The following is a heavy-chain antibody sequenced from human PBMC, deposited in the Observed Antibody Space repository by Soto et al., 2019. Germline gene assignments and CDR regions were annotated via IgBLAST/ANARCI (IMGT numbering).Heavy chain of an antibody. D-gene: IGHD1-1*01. CDR1: GLSFSSYA. CDR2: ISGSGDAT. Sequence: PGGTLRLSCAASGLSFSSYAMSWVRQAPGKGLEWVSTISGSGDATYYTDSVKGRFTISRENSRNTLSLQMDSLRVEDTVLYYCAKDKDRGGYNYPPFIYLGQ. J-gene: IGHJ4*02. CDR3: AKDKDRGGYNYPPFIY. V-gene: IGHV3-23*01.